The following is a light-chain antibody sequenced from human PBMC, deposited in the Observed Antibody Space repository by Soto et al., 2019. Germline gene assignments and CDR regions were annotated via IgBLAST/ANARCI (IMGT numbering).Light chain of an antibody. CDR3: QHYDGSLWT. J-gene: IGKJ1*01. Sequence: EVVLTQSPAILSLSPGERATLSCGASHTVRRNFLAWYQKRPGLAPRLLIYVASSRATGIPDRFSGSGSGTDFTLTISRLEPEDFAVYYCQHYDGSLWTFGQGTKVDIK. CDR2: VAS. V-gene: IGKV3D-20*01. CDR1: HTVRRNF.